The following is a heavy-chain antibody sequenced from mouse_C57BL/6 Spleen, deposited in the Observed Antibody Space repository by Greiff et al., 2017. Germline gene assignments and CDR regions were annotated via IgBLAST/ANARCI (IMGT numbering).Heavy chain of an antibody. D-gene: IGHD2-5*01. Sequence: QVQLQQPGAELVRPGSSVKLSCKASGYTFTSYWMHWVKQRPIQGLEWIGNIDPSDSETHYNQKFKDKATLTVDKSSSTAYMQLSSLTSEDSAVYYCALYSGSNYGYFDYWGQGTTLTAAS. J-gene: IGHJ2*01. CDR3: ALYSGSNYGYFDY. CDR1: GYTFTSYW. CDR2: IDPSDSET. V-gene: IGHV1-52*01.